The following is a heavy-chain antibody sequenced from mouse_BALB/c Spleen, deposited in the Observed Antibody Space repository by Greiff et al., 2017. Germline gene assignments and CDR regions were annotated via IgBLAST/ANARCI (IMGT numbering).Heavy chain of an antibody. V-gene: IGHV1S22*01. CDR2: IYPGSGST. J-gene: IGHJ2*01. CDR3: TRLLHGGNYFDY. D-gene: IGHD1-1*01. CDR1: GYTFTSYW. Sequence: LQQPGSELVRPGASVKLSCKASGYTFTSYWMHWVKQRHGQGLEWIGNIYPGSGSTNYDEKFKSKGTLTVDTSSSTAYMHLSSLTSEDSAVYYCTRLLHGGNYFDYGGQGTTLTVSS.